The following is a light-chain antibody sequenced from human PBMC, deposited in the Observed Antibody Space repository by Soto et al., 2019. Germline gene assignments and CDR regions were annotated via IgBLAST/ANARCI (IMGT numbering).Light chain of an antibody. V-gene: IGLV1-47*01. CDR1: SSNIGSNY. CDR3: AAWDDSLRGV. J-gene: IGLJ1*01. CDR2: RNN. Sequence: QSVLTQPPSASGTPGQRVTISCSGSSSNIGSNYVYWYQQLPGTAPKLLIYRNNQRPSGVPDRFSGSKSGTSASLAISGLRSEYEAEYYCAAWDDSLRGVFGTGTKVTVL.